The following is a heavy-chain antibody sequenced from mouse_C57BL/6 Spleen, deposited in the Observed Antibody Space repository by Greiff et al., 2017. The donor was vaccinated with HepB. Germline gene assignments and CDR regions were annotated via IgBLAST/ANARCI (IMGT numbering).Heavy chain of an antibody. Sequence: EVQLQESGEGLVKPGGSLKLSCAASGFTFSSYAMSWVRQTPEKRLEWVAYISSGGDYIYYADTVKGRFTISRDNARNTLYLQMSSLKSEDTAMYYCTRAPGSYDYDRYFDVWGTGTTVTVSS. D-gene: IGHD2-4*01. V-gene: IGHV5-9-1*02. CDR1: GFTFSSYA. CDR3: TRAPGSYDYDRYFDV. J-gene: IGHJ1*03. CDR2: ISSGGDYI.